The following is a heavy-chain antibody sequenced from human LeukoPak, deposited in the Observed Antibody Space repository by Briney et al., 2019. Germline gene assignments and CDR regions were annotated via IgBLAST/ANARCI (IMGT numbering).Heavy chain of an antibody. CDR2: INPSGDST. CDR1: GYTFTSNH. D-gene: IGHD6-13*01. Sequence: ASVKVSCKASGYTFTSNHIHCVRQAPGQGLEWMGVINPSGDSTSYAQKFQDRVTMTRDTSTSTVYMELSSLRSEDTAIYYCAKLAASETGEGSWGQGTLVTVSS. V-gene: IGHV1-46*01. J-gene: IGHJ5*02. CDR3: AKLAASETGEGS.